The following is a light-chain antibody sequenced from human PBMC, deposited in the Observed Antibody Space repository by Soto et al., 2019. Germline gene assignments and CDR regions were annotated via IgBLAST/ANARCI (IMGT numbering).Light chain of an antibody. CDR2: DAS. V-gene: IGKV1-33*01. J-gene: IGKJ3*01. Sequence: DIQMTQSPSSLSASVGDRVTITFQASQDVRKYLSWYQQKARKAPKLLIYDASNLETGGPSRFSGSGSGTDFTFTISRLQPEDIATYYCQQRHNLPHTFGPGTKVDIK. CDR3: QQRHNLPHT. CDR1: QDVRKY.